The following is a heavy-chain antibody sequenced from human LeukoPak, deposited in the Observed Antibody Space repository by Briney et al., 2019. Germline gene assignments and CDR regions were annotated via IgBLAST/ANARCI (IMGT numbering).Heavy chain of an antibody. J-gene: IGHJ4*02. CDR2: THYVEST. Sequence: SETLSLTCSVSGVSLTTRTYFWAWIRQPPGKGLEWIGTTHYVESTYYNPSLKSRVTISVDTSKNQFSLKLSSVTAADTAVYYCAKDFEMATVNYYFDYWGQGTLVTVSP. D-gene: IGHD5-24*01. CDR3: AKDFEMATVNYYFDY. CDR1: GVSLTTRTYF. V-gene: IGHV4-39*02.